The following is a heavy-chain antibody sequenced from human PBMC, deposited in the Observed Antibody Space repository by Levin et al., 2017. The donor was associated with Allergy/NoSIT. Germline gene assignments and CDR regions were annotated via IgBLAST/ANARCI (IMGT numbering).Heavy chain of an antibody. J-gene: IGHJ4*02. Sequence: GESLKISCAASGFTFSSYAMSWVRQAPGKGLEWVSAISGSGGSTYYADSVKGRFTISRDNSKNTLYLQMNSLRAEDTAVYYCAKDGGITIFEDYWGQGTLVTVSS. CDR1: GFTFSSYA. D-gene: IGHD3-3*01. CDR3: AKDGGITIFEDY. V-gene: IGHV3-23*01. CDR2: ISGSGGST.